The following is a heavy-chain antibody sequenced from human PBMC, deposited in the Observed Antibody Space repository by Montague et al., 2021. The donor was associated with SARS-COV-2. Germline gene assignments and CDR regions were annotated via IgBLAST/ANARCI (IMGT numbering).Heavy chain of an antibody. CDR3: ARGRIELSMIVVVMTGASYYMDV. V-gene: IGHV4-34*01. Sequence: SDTLSLTCAVYGESFSGHYWTWIRQPPGKGLEWIGEIYHTGSTNXNPSLKSRVTISVDTSKNQFSLKLRSVTAADTAVYYCARGRIELSMIVVVMTGASYYMDVWGKGTTVTVPS. D-gene: IGHD3-22*01. CDR1: GESFSGHY. J-gene: IGHJ6*03. CDR2: IYHTGST.